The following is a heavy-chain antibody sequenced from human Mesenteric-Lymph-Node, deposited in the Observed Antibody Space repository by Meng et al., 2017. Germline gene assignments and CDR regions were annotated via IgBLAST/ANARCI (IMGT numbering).Heavy chain of an antibody. CDR3: DSGQKGYFDL. V-gene: IGHV4-30-4*01. CDR2: RYNSGST. Sequence: QVQLQESGPVLVKPSQTLSLSCTAAGGSTSSSNYYWSRVRRPPGKGLEWSEHRYNSGSTYYNPSLKSRITISVYTSKNQFSLKRSSVTDADTDVYDCDSGQKGYFDLWGRGTLVTVSS. J-gene: IGHJ2*01. CDR1: GGSTSSSNYY.